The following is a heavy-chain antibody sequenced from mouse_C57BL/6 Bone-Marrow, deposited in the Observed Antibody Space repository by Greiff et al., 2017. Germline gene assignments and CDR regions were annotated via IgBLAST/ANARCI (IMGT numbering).Heavy chain of an antibody. V-gene: IGHV5-17*01. CDR1: GFTFSDYG. D-gene: IGHD1-1*01. CDR2: ISSGSSTI. CDR3: ARDYCGSSFGYVDG. J-gene: IGHJ1*03. Sequence: EVQVVESGGGLVKPGGSLTLSCAASGFTFSDYGMHWVRQAPEKGLEWVAYISSGSSTIYYADTVKGRFTLSRDNAKNTLFLQMTSLRSGDTAMFYCARDYCGSSFGYVDGWGTGTTVTVSS.